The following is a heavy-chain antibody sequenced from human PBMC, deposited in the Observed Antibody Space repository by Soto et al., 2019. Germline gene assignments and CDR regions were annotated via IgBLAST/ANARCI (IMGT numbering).Heavy chain of an antibody. CDR1: GYTFTSYY. D-gene: IGHD5-18*01. J-gene: IGHJ6*02. CDR3: ARDHGTQLLFLGGMDV. V-gene: IGHV1-46*03. Sequence: GASVKVSCKASGYTFTSYYMHWVRQAPGQGLEWMGIINPSGGSTSYAQKFQGRVTMTRDTSTSTVYMELSSLRSEDTAVYYCARDHGTQLLFLGGMDVWGQGTTVTVSS. CDR2: INPSGGST.